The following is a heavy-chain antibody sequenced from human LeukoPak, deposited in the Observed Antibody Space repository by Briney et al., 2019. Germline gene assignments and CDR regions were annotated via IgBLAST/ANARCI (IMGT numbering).Heavy chain of an antibody. CDR3: ARGRGGWELPTFDY. J-gene: IGHJ4*02. Sequence: PSGTLSLTCAVSGGSISSSNWWSWVRQPPGKGLEWIGEIYHSGSTNYNPSLKSRVTISVDKSKNQFSLKLSSVTAADTAVYYCARGRGGWELPTFDYWGQGTMVTVSS. V-gene: IGHV4-4*02. CDR1: GGSISSSNW. CDR2: IYHSGST. D-gene: IGHD1-26*01.